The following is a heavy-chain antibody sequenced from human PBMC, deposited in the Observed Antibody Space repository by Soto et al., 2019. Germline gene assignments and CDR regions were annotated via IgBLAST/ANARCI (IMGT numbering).Heavy chain of an antibody. CDR1: GFTFSNAW. V-gene: IGHV3-15*07. J-gene: IGHJ4*02. Sequence: GGSLRLSCAASGFTFSNAWMNWVRQAPGKGLEWVGRIKSKTDGGTTDYAAPVKGRFTISRDDSKNTLYLQMNSLRAEDTAVYYCAKAKDIEVVVAATRYFSAIDYWGQGTLVTVSS. CDR2: IKSKTDGGTT. CDR3: AKAKDIEVVVAATRYFSAIDY. D-gene: IGHD2-15*01.